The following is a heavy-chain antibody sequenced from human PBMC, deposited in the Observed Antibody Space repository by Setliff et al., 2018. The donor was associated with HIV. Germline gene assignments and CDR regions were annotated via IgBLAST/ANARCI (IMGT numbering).Heavy chain of an antibody. CDR2: INPNSGGT. D-gene: IGHD6-19*01. J-gene: IGHJ6*02. Sequence: VKVSCKASGYTFTGYYMHWVRQAPGQGLEWMGWINPNSGGTNYAQKFQGRVTMTRDTSISTAYMELSRLRSDDTAVYYCARNSSGWYYSNYYHYGMDVWGQGTTVTAP. CDR3: ARNSSGWYYSNYYHYGMDV. CDR1: GYTFTGYY. V-gene: IGHV1-2*02.